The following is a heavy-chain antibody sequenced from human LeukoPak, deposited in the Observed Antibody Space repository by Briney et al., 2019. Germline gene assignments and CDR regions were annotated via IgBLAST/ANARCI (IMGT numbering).Heavy chain of an antibody. CDR1: GYTLTELS. CDR2: FDPEDGET. D-gene: IGHD4-23*01. CDR3: ATFRRGDTVVTRTEFDP. V-gene: IGHV1-24*01. Sequence: ASVKVSCKVSGYTLTELSMHWVRQAPGKGLEWMGGFDPEDGETIYAQKFQGRVTMTEDTSTDTAYMELSSLRSEDTAVYYCATFRRGDTVVTRTEFDPWGQGTLVTVSS. J-gene: IGHJ5*02.